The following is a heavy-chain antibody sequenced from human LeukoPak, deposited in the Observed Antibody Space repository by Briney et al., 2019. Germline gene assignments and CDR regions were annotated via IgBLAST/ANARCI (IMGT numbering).Heavy chain of an antibody. CDR1: GFTFSSYG. Sequence: PGRSLRLSCAASGFTFSSYGMHWVRQAPGKGLGWVAGISYDGSNKYYADSVKGRFTISRDNSKNTLYLQMNSLKSEDTAVYYCAIRRQSGSSLDYWGQGTLVTV. CDR3: AIRRQSGSSLDY. V-gene: IGHV3-30*03. D-gene: IGHD1-26*01. CDR2: ISYDGSNK. J-gene: IGHJ4*02.